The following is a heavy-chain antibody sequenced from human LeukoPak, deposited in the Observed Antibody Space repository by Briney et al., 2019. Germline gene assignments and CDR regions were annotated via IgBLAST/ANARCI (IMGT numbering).Heavy chain of an antibody. CDR2: INHSGST. V-gene: IGHV4-34*01. J-gene: IGHJ6*02. D-gene: IGHD3-3*01. Sequence: PSETLSLTCAVYGGSFSGYYWSWIRQPPGKGLEWIGEINHSGSTNYNPSLKSRVTISVDTSKNQFSLKLSPVTAADTAVYYCARGFPLYYDFWSGYRGTTKYYYGMDVWGQGTTVTVSS. CDR3: ARGFPLYYDFWSGYRGTTKYYYGMDV. CDR1: GGSFSGYY.